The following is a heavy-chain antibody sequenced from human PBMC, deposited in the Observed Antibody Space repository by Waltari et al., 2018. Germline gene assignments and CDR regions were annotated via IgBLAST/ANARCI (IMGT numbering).Heavy chain of an antibody. Sequence: QVQLQESGPGLVKPSQTLSLTCTVSGGSIRSGGYYCSWIRQPAGKGLEWIGRIYTSGSTNYNPSLKSRVTMSVDTSKNQFSLKLSSVTAADTAVYYCARARKEGGDVDYWGQGTLVTVSS. CDR3: ARARKEGGDVDY. J-gene: IGHJ4*02. CDR1: GGSIRSGGYY. V-gene: IGHV4-61*02. CDR2: IYTSGST. D-gene: IGHD4-17*01.